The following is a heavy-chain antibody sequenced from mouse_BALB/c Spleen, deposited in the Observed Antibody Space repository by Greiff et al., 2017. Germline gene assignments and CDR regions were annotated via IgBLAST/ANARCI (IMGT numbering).Heavy chain of an antibody. D-gene: IGHD3-3*01. CDR2: ISYSGST. CDR3: AREGDPPYAMDY. CDR1: GYSITSDYA. Sequence: EVQLQESGPGLVKPSQSLSLTCTVTGYSITSDYAWNWIRQFPGNKLEWMGYISYSGSTSYNPSLKSRISITRDTSKNQFFLQLNSVTTEDTATYYCAREGDPPYAMDYWGQGTSVTVSS. J-gene: IGHJ4*01. V-gene: IGHV3-2*02.